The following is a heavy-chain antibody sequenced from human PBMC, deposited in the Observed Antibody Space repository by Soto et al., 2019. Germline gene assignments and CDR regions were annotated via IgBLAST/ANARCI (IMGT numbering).Heavy chain of an antibody. CDR3: VKDTSSGWNNYYYYYGMDV. CDR2: ISSNGGST. J-gene: IGHJ6*02. V-gene: IGHV3-64D*08. Sequence: GGSLRLSCSASGFTFSSYAMHWVRQAPGKGLEYVSAISSNGGSTYYGDSVKGRFTISRDNSKNTLYLQMSSLRAEDTAVYYCVKDTSSGWNNYYYYYGMDVWGQGTTVTVSS. CDR1: GFTFSSYA. D-gene: IGHD6-19*01.